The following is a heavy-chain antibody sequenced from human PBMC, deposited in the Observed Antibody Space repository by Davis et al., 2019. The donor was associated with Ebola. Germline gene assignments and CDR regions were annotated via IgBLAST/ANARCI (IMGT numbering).Heavy chain of an antibody. V-gene: IGHV3-49*04. CDR1: GITFGDYA. CDR3: TADVIPAATRGVYYYYYYMDV. Sequence: GESLKISCTASGITFGDYAMSWVRRAPGKGLEWVGFIRSKAYGGTTEYAASVKGRFTISRDDSVNTVFLQMNSLRTEDTAMYYCTADVIPAATRGVYYYYYYMDVWGEGTTVTVSS. CDR2: IRSKAYGGTT. J-gene: IGHJ6*03. D-gene: IGHD2-2*01.